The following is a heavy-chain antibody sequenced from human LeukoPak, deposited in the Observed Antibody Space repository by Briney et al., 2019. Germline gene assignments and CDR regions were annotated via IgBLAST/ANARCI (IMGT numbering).Heavy chain of an antibody. Sequence: SETLSLTCAVYGGSFSGYYWSWIRQPPGKGLEWIGEINHSGSTNYNPSLKSRVTISVDTSKNQFSLKLSSVTTADTAVYYCARDRTHRGDSSSWSHGMDVWGQGTTVTVSS. CDR1: GGSFSGYY. D-gene: IGHD6-13*01. CDR2: INHSGST. V-gene: IGHV4-34*01. CDR3: ARDRTHRGDSSSWSHGMDV. J-gene: IGHJ6*02.